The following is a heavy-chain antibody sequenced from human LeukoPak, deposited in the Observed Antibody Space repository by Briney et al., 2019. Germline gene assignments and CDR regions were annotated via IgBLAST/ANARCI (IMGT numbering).Heavy chain of an antibody. D-gene: IGHD3-22*01. CDR1: GYTFTNYG. CDR3: ARDREYYYDSSGYHYYYGMDV. Sequence: GASVKVSCKASGYTFTNYGISWVRQAPGQGLEWMGWISAYNGNTNYAQKLQGRVTMTTDTSTSTAYMELRSLTSDDTAVYYCARDREYYYDSSGYHYYYGMDVWGQGTTVTVSS. V-gene: IGHV1-18*01. J-gene: IGHJ6*02. CDR2: ISAYNGNT.